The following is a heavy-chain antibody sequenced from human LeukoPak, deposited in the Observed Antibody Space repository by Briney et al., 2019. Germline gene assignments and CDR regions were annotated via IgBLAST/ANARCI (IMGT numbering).Heavy chain of an antibody. CDR1: GGSISSYY. CDR2: IYTSGST. J-gene: IGHJ5*02. Sequence: SETLSLTCTVSGGSISSYYWSWIRQPAGKGLEWIGRIYTSGSTNYNPSLKSRVTMSVDTSKNQLSLKLSSVTAADTAVYYCAESGSYLSNWFDPWGQGTLVTVSS. D-gene: IGHD1-26*01. V-gene: IGHV4-4*07. CDR3: AESGSYLSNWFDP.